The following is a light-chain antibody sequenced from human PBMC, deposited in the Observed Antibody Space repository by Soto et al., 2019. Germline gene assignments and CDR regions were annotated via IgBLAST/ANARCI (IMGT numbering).Light chain of an antibody. Sequence: EILLTQSPGTLSLSPGERATLSCRASQSVSSTYLAWYQQKPGQAPRLLIYGASNRATGIPDRFSGSGSGTEFTLTISRLQPEDFAVYYCQQYGSSPLTFGGGTKVDIK. J-gene: IGKJ4*01. CDR2: GAS. CDR1: QSVSSTY. V-gene: IGKV3-20*01. CDR3: QQYGSSPLT.